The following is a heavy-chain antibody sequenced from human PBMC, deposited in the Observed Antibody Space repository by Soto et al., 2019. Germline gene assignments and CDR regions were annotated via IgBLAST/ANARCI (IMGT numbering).Heavy chain of an antibody. Sequence: ASVKVSCKASGYTFTGYYMHWVRQAPGQGLEWMGWINPNSGGTNYAQKFQGWVTMTRDTSISTAYMELSRLRSDDTAVYYCARGITGVVIIPVSPLYGMDVWGQGTTVTVSS. D-gene: IGHD3-3*01. CDR2: INPNSGGT. V-gene: IGHV1-2*04. CDR1: GYTFTGYY. CDR3: ARGITGVVIIPVSPLYGMDV. J-gene: IGHJ6*02.